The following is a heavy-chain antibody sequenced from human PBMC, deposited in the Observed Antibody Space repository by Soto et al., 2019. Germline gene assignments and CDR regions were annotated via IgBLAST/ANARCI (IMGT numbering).Heavy chain of an antibody. V-gene: IGHV1-18*01. CDR3: GRNRGNGGYDSISY. Sequence: ASVKVSCKASGYTFTSYGISWVRQAPGQGLEWMGWISAYNGNTNYAQKLQGRVTMTTDTSTSTAYMELRSLRSDDTAGYSGGRNRGNGGYDSISYWGRGTWSPSPQ. D-gene: IGHD5-12*01. CDR2: ISAYNGNT. J-gene: IGHJ4*02. CDR1: GYTFTSYG.